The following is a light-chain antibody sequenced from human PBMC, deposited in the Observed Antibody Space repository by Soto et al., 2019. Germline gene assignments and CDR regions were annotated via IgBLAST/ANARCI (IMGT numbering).Light chain of an antibody. CDR2: AAS. V-gene: IGKV1-17*01. CDR1: QSISSY. CDR3: LQYKNSPIT. J-gene: IGKJ5*01. Sequence: DIQMTQSPASLYSSVGCRFTITCRASQSISSYLNWYQQKPGKAPKRLIFAASSLQSGVPSRFSGSGSGTDFTLTISSLQPEDFATYYCLQYKNSPITFGQGTRLE.